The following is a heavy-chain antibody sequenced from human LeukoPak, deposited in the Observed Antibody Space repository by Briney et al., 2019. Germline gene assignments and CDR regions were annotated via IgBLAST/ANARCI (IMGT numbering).Heavy chain of an antibody. Sequence: GGSLRLSCEASGFTFSSYAMSWVRQAPGKGLEWVLAISGSGGSTYYADSVKGRFTISRDNSKNTLYLQMNSLRAEDTAVYYCAKGYMITFGGVIEYWGQGTLVTVSS. D-gene: IGHD3-16*02. CDR2: ISGSGGST. J-gene: IGHJ4*02. CDR1: GFTFSSYA. V-gene: IGHV3-23*01. CDR3: AKGYMITFGGVIEY.